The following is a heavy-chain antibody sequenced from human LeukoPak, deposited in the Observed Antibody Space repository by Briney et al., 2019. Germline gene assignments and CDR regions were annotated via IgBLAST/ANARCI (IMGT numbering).Heavy chain of an antibody. CDR1: GFTFSSYG. V-gene: IGHV3-30*02. CDR3: ARRRMTTVQYYYYMDV. J-gene: IGHJ6*03. CDR2: IRYDGSNK. Sequence: GGSLRHSCAASGFTFSSYGMHWVRQAPGKGLEWVAFIRYDGSNKYYADSVKGRFTISRDNSKNTLYLQMNSLRSDDTAVYYCARRRMTTVQYYYYMDVWGKGTTVTVSS. D-gene: IGHD4-11*01.